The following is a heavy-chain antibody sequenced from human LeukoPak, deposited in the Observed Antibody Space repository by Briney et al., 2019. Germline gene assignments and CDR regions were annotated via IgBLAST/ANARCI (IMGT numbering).Heavy chain of an antibody. CDR1: GFSLSTSGVA. V-gene: IGHV2-5*02. D-gene: IGHD3-22*01. J-gene: IGHJ4*02. CDR2: IYWDDDK. CDR3: VHSKPSVWTFDYHNSGYYYFDY. Sequence: SGPTLVKPTQTLTLTCSFSGFSLSTSGVAVGWIRQPPGKALEWLALIYWDDDKGYSPPLKSRLTITNDTSKNQVVLTMTNMDPVDTATYFCVHSKPSVWTFDYHNSGYYYFDYWGQGSLVTVSS.